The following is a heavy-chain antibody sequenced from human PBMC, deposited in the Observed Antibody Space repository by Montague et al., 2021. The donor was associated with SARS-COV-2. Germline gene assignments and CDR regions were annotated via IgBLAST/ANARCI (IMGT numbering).Heavy chain of an antibody. CDR3: ARVRMDGGSDY. Sequence: CAISRDSVAAHRPRSDEHTYSPQSRLDLVGRTYHKSKWYNDYAVSVKSRIIINPDTSKNQFSLQLNSVTPEDTAVYYCARVRMDGGSDYWGQGTLVTVSS. J-gene: IGHJ4*02. CDR2: TYHKSKWYN. V-gene: IGHV6-1*01. CDR1: RDSVAAHRPR. D-gene: IGHD3-16*01.